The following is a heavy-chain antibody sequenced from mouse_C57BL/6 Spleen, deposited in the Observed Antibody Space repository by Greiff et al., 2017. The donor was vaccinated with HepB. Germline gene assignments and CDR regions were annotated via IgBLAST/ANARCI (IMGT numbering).Heavy chain of an antibody. CDR2: IYPRSGNT. CDR3: AGDGYYVGY. J-gene: IGHJ2*01. Sequence: QVQLQQSGAELARPGASVKLSCKASGYTFTSYGISWVKQRTGQGLEWIGEIYPRSGNTYYNEKFKGKATLTADKSSSTAYMELRSLTSEDSAVYFCAGDGYYVGYWGQGTTLTVSS. V-gene: IGHV1-81*01. CDR1: GYTFTSYG. D-gene: IGHD2-3*01.